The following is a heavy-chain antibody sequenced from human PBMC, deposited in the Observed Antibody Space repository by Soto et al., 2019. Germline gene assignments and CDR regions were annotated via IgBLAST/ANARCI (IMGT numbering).Heavy chain of an antibody. CDR3: ARVPSRPLTADDQGDWIPHYAMDV. D-gene: IGHD1-1*01. V-gene: IGHV4-61*01. CDR1: GGSVSSRSFY. Sequence: NPSETLSLTCTVSGGSVSSRSFYWSWLRQSPGRGLEWIGYIHDSYSTNYSPSLKSRVTISVDTSKNQFALRLRSVTTADTAVYYCARVPSRPLTADDQGDWIPHYAMDVWGQGTTVTVSS. CDR2: IHDSYST. J-gene: IGHJ6*02.